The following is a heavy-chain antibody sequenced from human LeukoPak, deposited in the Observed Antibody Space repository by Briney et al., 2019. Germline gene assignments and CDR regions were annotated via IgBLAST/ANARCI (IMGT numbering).Heavy chain of an antibody. CDR1: SGSITSYY. V-gene: IGHV4-59*01. J-gene: IGHJ4*02. CDR2: IHYTGST. Sequence: SETLSLTCTVSSGSITSYYWSWIRQPPGKGLEYIRHIHYTGSTDYNPSLKSRITMSVDTSKNQFSLRLISVTGSDTAVYFCAGAPNRHYFDYWGQGILVAVSS. CDR3: AGAPNRHYFDY.